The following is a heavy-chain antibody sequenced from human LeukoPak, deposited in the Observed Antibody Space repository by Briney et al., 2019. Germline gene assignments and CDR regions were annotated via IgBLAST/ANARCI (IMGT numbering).Heavy chain of an antibody. J-gene: IGHJ4*02. D-gene: IGHD3-3*01. CDR1: GFTFSDYY. Sequence: PGGSLRLSCATSGFTFSDYYMSWIRQAPGKGLEWLSYISGSGSDINYADSVKGRFTISRDNAKNSLSLHMNSLRGEDTAVYYCAIVDDFWSGYYTFDYWGQGTLVIVSS. CDR3: AIVDDFWSGYYTFDY. CDR2: ISGSGSDI. V-gene: IGHV3-11*04.